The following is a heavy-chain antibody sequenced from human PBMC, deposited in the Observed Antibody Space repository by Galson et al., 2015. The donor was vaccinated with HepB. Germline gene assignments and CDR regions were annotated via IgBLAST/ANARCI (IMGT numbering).Heavy chain of an antibody. J-gene: IGHJ4*02. D-gene: IGHD5-18*01. CDR2: IYYSGST. CDR1: GGSISSYY. V-gene: IGHV4-59*01. Sequence: LSLTCTVSGGSISSYYWSWIRQPPGKGLEWIGYIYYSGSTNYNPSLKSQVTISVDTSKNQFSLELSSVTAADTAVYYCARDVWGGYRYFDYWGQGTLVTVSS. CDR3: ARDVWGGYRYFDY.